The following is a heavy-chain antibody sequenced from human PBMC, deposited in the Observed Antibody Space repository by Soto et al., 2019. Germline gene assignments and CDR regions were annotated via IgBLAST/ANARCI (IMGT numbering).Heavy chain of an antibody. CDR3: TRGPRSASTGTGAF. D-gene: IGHD1-1*01. CDR2: INDDGSST. J-gene: IGHJ4*02. CDR1: GFTFSMYW. V-gene: IGHV3-74*01. Sequence: PGGSLRLSCAASGFTFSMYWMHWVRQVPGKGPEWVSRINDDGSSTNHADSVKGRFTISRDNAKNTLYLQMNALRAEDTAVYYCTRGPRSASTGTGAFWGQGTLVTVSS.